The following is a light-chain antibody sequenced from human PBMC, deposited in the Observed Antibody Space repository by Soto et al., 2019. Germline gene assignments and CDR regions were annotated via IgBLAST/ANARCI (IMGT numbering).Light chain of an antibody. CDR1: SSDVGGYNY. J-gene: IGLJ3*02. Sequence: QSALTQPPSASGSPGQSVTISCTGTSSDVGGYNYVSWYQQHPGKAPKLMIYEVSKRPSGVPDRFSGSKSGNTASLTVSGLHAEDEADYFCCSYVGSKNLGWFGGGTKLPS. V-gene: IGLV2-8*01. CDR2: EVS. CDR3: CSYVGSKNLGW.